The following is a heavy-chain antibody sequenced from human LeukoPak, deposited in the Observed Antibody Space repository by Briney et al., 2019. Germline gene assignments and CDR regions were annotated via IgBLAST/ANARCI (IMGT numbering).Heavy chain of an antibody. CDR1: GGSISSSSYY. CDR2: IYYSGST. Sequence: SETLSLTCTVSGGSISSSSYYWGWIRQPPGKGLEWIGSIYYSGSTYYNPSLKSRVTISVDTSKNQFSLKLSSVTAADTAVYYCARHDVAAAGTLDYWGQGTLVTVSS. CDR3: ARHDVAAAGTLDY. J-gene: IGHJ4*02. V-gene: IGHV4-39*01. D-gene: IGHD6-13*01.